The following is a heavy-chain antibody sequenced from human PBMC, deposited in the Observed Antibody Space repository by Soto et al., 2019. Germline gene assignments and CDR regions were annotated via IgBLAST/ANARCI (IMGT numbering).Heavy chain of an antibody. J-gene: IGHJ5*02. CDR2: IYYSGST. D-gene: IGHD2-2*01. CDR3: ARRYCSSTSCKHWFDP. V-gene: IGHV4-59*08. CDR1: GGSISSYY. Sequence: PSETLSLTCTVSGGSISSYYWSWIRQPPGKGLEWIGYIYYSGSTNYNPSLKSRVTISVDTSKNQFSLKLSSVTAADTAVYYCARRYCSSTSCKHWFDPWGQGALVTVS.